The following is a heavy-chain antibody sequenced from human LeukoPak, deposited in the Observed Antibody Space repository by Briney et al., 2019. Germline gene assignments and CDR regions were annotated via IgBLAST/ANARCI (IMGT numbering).Heavy chain of an antibody. J-gene: IGHJ4*02. Sequence: PGGSLRLSCAASGFTVNNNYMSWVRQAPGKGLEWVSVIYSGGSTYYADSVKGRFTISRDNSKNTLYLQMNSLRAEDTAVYYCARDRSYFDSSGYYYYWGQGTLVTVSS. CDR1: GFTVNNNY. V-gene: IGHV3-66*01. CDR2: IYSGGST. CDR3: ARDRSYFDSSGYYYY. D-gene: IGHD3-22*01.